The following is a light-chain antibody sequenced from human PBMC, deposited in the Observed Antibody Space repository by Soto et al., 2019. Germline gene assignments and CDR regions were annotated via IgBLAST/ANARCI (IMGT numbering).Light chain of an antibody. CDR2: GAS. Sequence: EIVLTQSPGTLSLSPGERVTLSCRASQSVSSSYLAWYQQKPGQAPRLRIYGASSRATGIPDRFNGSGSGTDFTLTISSLEPEDFAVYYCQQYGSSPFTFGPGTKVDIK. CDR1: QSVSSSY. CDR3: QQYGSSPFT. J-gene: IGKJ3*01. V-gene: IGKV3-20*01.